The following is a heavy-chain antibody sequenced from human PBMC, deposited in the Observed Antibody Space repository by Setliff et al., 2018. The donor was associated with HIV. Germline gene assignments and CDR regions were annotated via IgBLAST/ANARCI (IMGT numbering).Heavy chain of an antibody. Sequence: SETLSLTCTVSGGSISSHYWSWIRQPPGKGLEWIGSIYYSGSTNYNPSLKSRVTISVDTSKNQFSLKLSSVTAADTAVYYCARDYYDSSGYYDAFDVWGQGTKVTVSS. D-gene: IGHD3-22*01. V-gene: IGHV4-59*11. CDR3: ARDYYDSSGYYDAFDV. CDR2: IYYSGST. CDR1: GGSISSHY. J-gene: IGHJ3*01.